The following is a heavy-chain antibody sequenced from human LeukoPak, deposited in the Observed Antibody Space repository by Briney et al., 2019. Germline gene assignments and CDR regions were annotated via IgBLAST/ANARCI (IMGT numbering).Heavy chain of an antibody. D-gene: IGHD4-11*01. CDR1: GFTFSGYA. V-gene: IGHV3-23*01. CDR3: AKGLTVTSDFDY. CDR2: ISGSGGST. Sequence: GGSLRLSCAASGFTFSGYAMSWVRQAPGKGLEWVSAISGSGGSTYYADSVKGRFTISRDNSKNTLYLQMNSLRAEDTAVYYCAKGLTVTSDFDYWGQGTLVTVSS. J-gene: IGHJ4*02.